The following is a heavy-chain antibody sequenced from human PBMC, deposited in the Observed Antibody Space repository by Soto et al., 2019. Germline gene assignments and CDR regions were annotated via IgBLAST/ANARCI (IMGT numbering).Heavy chain of an antibody. V-gene: IGHV3-23*01. CDR2: ISGSGGTT. CDR1: GITFSNYA. D-gene: IGHD6-19*01. CDR3: ASGRGVAVAGASSPY. Sequence: EVQLLESGGALVQPGGSLRLSCAASGITFSNYAMSWVRQAPRKGLEWVSSISGSGGTTYHADSVKGRFTVSRDNSKNTLYLQMHGLRDEDTAVYYCASGRGVAVAGASSPYWGQGTLVTVSS. J-gene: IGHJ4*02.